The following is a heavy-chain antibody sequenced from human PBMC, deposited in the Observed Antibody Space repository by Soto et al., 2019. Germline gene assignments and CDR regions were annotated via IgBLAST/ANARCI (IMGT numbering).Heavy chain of an antibody. D-gene: IGHD6-19*01. Sequence: QVQLQQSGAGLLKPSETLSLTCAVYGESFSGYIWTWIRQTPGKGLQWIGQINHSGSASYNPSLKSRGTVSVHTSNSQFSLELSSVTAADTAVYYCARGLITGSHYSGGWYYFDSWGQGTHVTVSS. CDR1: GESFSGYI. CDR2: INHSGSA. J-gene: IGHJ4*02. CDR3: ARGLITGSHYSGGWYYFDS. V-gene: IGHV4-34*01.